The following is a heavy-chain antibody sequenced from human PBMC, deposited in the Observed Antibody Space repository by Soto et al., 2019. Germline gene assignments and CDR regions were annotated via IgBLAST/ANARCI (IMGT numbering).Heavy chain of an antibody. CDR3: ARDITMVRGVIPEFDY. Sequence: QLQLQESGPGLVKPSETLSLTCTVSGGSISSSSYYWGWIRQPPGKGLEWIGSIYYSGSTYYNPSLKSRVTISVDTSKNQFSLKLSSVTAADTAVYYCARDITMVRGVIPEFDYWGQGTLVTVSS. D-gene: IGHD3-10*01. V-gene: IGHV4-39*01. CDR1: GGSISSSSYY. CDR2: IYYSGST. J-gene: IGHJ4*02.